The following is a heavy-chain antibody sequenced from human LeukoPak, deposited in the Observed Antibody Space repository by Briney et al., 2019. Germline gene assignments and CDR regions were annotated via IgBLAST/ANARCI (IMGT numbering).Heavy chain of an antibody. V-gene: IGHV4-61*01. Sequence: SETLSLTCTVSGGSVSSGSYYWSWIRQPPGKGLEWIGYIYYSGSTNYNPSLKSRVTISVDTSKNQFSLKLSSVTAADTAVYYCARGGRKGFDPWGQGTLATVSS. CDR3: ARGGRKGFDP. J-gene: IGHJ5*02. D-gene: IGHD1-14*01. CDR2: IYYSGST. CDR1: GGSVSSGSYY.